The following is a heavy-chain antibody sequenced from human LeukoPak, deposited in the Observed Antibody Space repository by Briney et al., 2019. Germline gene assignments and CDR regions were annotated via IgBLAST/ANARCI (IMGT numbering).Heavy chain of an antibody. D-gene: IGHD3-10*01. V-gene: IGHV4-4*02. CDR2: IYHSGST. CDR3: ARGQWFRAF. J-gene: IGHJ4*02. Sequence: PSGTLSLTCAVSGGPISSSNWWSWLRHPPGKGLEWIGEIYHSGSTNYNPSLKSRVTVSVDKSKNQFSLKLSSVTAADTAVYHCARGQWFRAFWSRGTPVTVSS. CDR1: GGPISSSNW.